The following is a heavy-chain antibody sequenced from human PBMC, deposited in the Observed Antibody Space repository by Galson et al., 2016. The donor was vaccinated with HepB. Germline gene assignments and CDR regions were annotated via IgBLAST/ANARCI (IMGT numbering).Heavy chain of an antibody. J-gene: IGHJ6*03. V-gene: IGHV3-23*01. CDR2: ISGSGTST. CDR3: AKAHPFNDYYYYFYMDV. D-gene: IGHD2-8*01. Sequence: SLRLSCAASGFTFSSYAMSRVRQAPGKGLKWVSAISGSGTSTYYADSVKGRFTISRDKSRNTLYLQMNSLRAEDTAVYYCAKAHPFNDYYYYFYMDVWGKGTTVTVSS. CDR1: GFTFSSYA.